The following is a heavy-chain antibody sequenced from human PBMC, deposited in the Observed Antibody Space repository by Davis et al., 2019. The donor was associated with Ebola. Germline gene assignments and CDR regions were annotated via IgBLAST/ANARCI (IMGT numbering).Heavy chain of an antibody. J-gene: IGHJ5*02. D-gene: IGHD1-26*01. Sequence: ASVKVSCKASGYSFAAHYIHWVRQAPGQGLEWMGRINPNFGGKIYTQKFQDRVTLTIDTSINTAYMELDRLRSDDTAVYYCARGHTYGRWDDWFDPWGQGTLVTVSS. V-gene: IGHV1-2*06. CDR3: ARGHTYGRWDDWFDP. CDR2: INPNFGGK. CDR1: GYSFAAHY.